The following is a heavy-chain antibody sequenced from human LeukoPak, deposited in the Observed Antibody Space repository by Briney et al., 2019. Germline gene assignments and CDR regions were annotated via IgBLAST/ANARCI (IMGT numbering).Heavy chain of an antibody. D-gene: IGHD1-26*01. Sequence: GESLKISCKVFGYSFTNYWIGWVRQMPGKGLEWMGIIYPGDSDTRYSPSFQGQVTISVDKTISTAYLQWSSLKASDSAMYYCARTPVGATPGYYYGMDVWGQGTTVTVSS. CDR1: GYSFTNYW. CDR3: ARTPVGATPGYYYGMDV. CDR2: IYPGDSDT. V-gene: IGHV5-51*01. J-gene: IGHJ6*02.